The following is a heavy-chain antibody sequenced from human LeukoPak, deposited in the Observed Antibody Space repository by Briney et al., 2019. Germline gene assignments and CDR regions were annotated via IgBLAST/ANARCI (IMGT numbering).Heavy chain of an antibody. CDR1: GGTFSSYA. J-gene: IGHJ6*03. CDR2: IIPIFGTA. CDR3: ARARGIYDFWSGLYMDV. Sequence: SVKVSCKASGGTFSSYAISWVRQAPGQGLEWMGGIIPIFGTANYAQKFQGRVTITTDESTSTAYMELSSLRSEDTAVYYCARARGIYDFWSGLYMDVWGKGTTVTVSS. V-gene: IGHV1-69*05. D-gene: IGHD3-3*01.